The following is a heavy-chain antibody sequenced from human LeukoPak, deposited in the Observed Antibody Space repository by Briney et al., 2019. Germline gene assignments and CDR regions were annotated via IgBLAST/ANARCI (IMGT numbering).Heavy chain of an antibody. J-gene: IGHJ6*03. Sequence: PSETLSLTCTVSGGSISSYYWGWIRQPPGKGLEWIGNIFYSGSTYYSPSLKSRVTISLDTSRNQFSLKLSSVTAADTAVYYCARPLRNYYYYYMDVWGKGTTVTISS. V-gene: IGHV4-59*04. CDR3: ARPLRNYYYYYMDV. CDR2: IFYSGST. D-gene: IGHD4-17*01. CDR1: GGSISSYY.